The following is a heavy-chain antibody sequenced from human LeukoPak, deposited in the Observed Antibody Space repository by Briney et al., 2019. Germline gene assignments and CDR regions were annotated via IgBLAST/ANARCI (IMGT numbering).Heavy chain of an antibody. CDR3: VRYCSSTTCYTRAVDY. CDR2: IYHSGSA. CDR1: GYSINSGYN. D-gene: IGHD2-2*02. Sequence: PSETLSLTCTVSGYSINSGYNWAWIRQPPGKVLEWIGSIYHSGSAYYNPSLKSRVTISVDTSKNQFSLKLSSVTAADTAVYYCVRYCSSTTCYTRAVDYWGQGTLVTVSS. V-gene: IGHV4-38-2*02. J-gene: IGHJ4*02.